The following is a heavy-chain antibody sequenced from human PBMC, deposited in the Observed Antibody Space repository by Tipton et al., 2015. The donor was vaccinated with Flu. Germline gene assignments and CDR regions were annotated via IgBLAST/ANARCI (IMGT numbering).Heavy chain of an antibody. CDR1: GGSFSGYY. CDR2: ISPSGST. D-gene: IGHD2-15*01. Sequence: GLVKPSETLSLTCAVFGGSFSGYYWTWIRHTPGEGLEWIGEISPSGSTNYNPSLKGRVTMSPDTSKSQFSLNLTSVTAADTALYYCARDPSFCLGASCLLPYFWGHGTQVTV. J-gene: IGHJ4*01. V-gene: IGHV4-34*01. CDR3: ARDPSFCLGASCLLPYF.